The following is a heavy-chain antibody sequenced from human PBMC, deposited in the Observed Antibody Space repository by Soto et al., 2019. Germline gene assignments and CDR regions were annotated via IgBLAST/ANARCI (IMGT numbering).Heavy chain of an antibody. CDR1: GYTFTSYG. Sequence: QVQLVQSGAEVKKPGASVKVSCKASGYTFTSYGISWVRQAPGQGLEWMGWISAYNGNTNYAQKLQGRVTMTTDTSTSTAYMELRSLRSDDTAVYYCARDLACSGGSCYVLPKRYFDLWGRGTLVTVSS. J-gene: IGHJ2*01. CDR2: ISAYNGNT. CDR3: ARDLACSGGSCYVLPKRYFDL. V-gene: IGHV1-18*01. D-gene: IGHD2-15*01.